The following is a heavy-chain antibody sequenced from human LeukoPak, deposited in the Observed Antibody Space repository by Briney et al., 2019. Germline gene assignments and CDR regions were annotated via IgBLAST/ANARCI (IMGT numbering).Heavy chain of an antibody. V-gene: IGHV1-69*13. D-gene: IGHD3-10*01. CDR2: IIPIFGTA. CDR1: GGTFSSYA. J-gene: IGHJ5*02. Sequence: ASVNVSCKASGGTFSSYAISRVRQAPGQGLEWMGGIIPIFGTANYAQKFQGRVTITADESTSTAYMELSSLRSEDTAVYYCARDDITMVRGVRENWFDPWGQGTLVTVSS. CDR3: ARDDITMVRGVRENWFDP.